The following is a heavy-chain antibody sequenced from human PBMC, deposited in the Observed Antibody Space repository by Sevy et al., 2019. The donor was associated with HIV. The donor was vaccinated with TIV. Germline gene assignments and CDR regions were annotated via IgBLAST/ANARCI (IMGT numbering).Heavy chain of an antibody. V-gene: IGHV3-30*02. J-gene: IGHJ4*02. CDR1: GFSFSSYG. D-gene: IGHD2-21*01. CDR2: IQYDGSNK. Sequence: GGSLRLSCAASGFSFSSYGMYWVRQAPGKGLEWMSYIQYDGSNKDYADSVKGRFTISRDNSKNTLYLQMNSLRVEDTAGFNCVKEGGGEGGDHWGQGTLVTVSS. CDR3: VKEGGGEGGDH.